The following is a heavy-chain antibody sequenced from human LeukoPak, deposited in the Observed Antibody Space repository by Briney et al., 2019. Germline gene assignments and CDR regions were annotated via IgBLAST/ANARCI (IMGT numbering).Heavy chain of an antibody. CDR3: ANFGDNWFDP. CDR2: ISGSGGRT. V-gene: IGHV3-23*01. Sequence: GGSLRLSCVASGFTFGKYWMSWVRQAPGKGLEWVSAISGSGGRTYYADSVKGRFTISRDNSKNTLYLQMNSLRAEDTAVYYCANFGDNWFDPWGQGTLVTVSS. J-gene: IGHJ5*02. CDR1: GFTFGKYW. D-gene: IGHD3-10*01.